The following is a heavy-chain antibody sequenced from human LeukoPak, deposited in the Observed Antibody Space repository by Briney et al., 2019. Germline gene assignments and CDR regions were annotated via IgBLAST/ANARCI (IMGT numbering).Heavy chain of an antibody. CDR2: IYSDGRT. CDR1: GVTVSTNY. Sequence: AGGSLRLSCAASGVTVSTNYMSWVRQAPGKGLEWVSEIYSDGRTYYAASVKGRFSISRDNSKNTVYLEMNSLRAEDTAVYYCARDLREHGVFDIWGQGTMVTVSS. D-gene: IGHD1-26*01. V-gene: IGHV3-53*01. J-gene: IGHJ3*02. CDR3: ARDLREHGVFDI.